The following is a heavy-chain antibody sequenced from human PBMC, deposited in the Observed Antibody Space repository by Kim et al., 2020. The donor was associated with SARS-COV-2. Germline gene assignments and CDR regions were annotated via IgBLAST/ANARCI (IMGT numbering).Heavy chain of an antibody. J-gene: IGHJ3*02. CDR3: ARALYYSTADAFDI. CDR1: GFIFSAFG. V-gene: IGHV3-33*01. CDR2: IWYDEKSE. D-gene: IGHD2-2*01. Sequence: GGSLRRSCAASGFIFSAFGMHWVRQAPGKGLEWVAVIWYDEKSEYYADSVKGRFTISRDNSKGTVSLQMNSLRAEDTAVYYCARALYYSTADAFDIWGQGTMVTVSS.